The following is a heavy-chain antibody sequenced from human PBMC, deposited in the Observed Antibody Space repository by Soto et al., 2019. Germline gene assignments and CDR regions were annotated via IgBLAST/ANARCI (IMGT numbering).Heavy chain of an antibody. D-gene: IGHD3-3*01. CDR2: INPNSGGT. Sequence: ASVKVSCKASGYTFTGYYMHWVRQAPGQGLEWMGWINPNSGGTNYAQKFQGWVTMTRDTSISTAYMELRSLRSDDTAVYYCARRSTIFGVVIAAFDYWGQGTLVTVSS. J-gene: IGHJ4*02. CDR1: GYTFTGYY. V-gene: IGHV1-2*04. CDR3: ARRSTIFGVVIAAFDY.